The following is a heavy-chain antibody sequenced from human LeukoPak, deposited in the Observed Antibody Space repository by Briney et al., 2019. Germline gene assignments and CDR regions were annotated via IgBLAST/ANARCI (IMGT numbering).Heavy chain of an antibody. V-gene: IGHV3-30*02. CDR3: AKDSVVATSTPGF. CDR1: GFTFSNYG. Sequence: PGRSLRLSCAASGFTFSNYGMHWVRQAPGKGLEWVAFIRYDGSNQYYADSVKGRFTISRDNSKNTLYLQMDSLRAEDTAVFYCAKDSVVATSTPGFWGQEPLVTVPS. J-gene: IGHJ4*02. D-gene: IGHD2-15*01. CDR2: IRYDGSNQ.